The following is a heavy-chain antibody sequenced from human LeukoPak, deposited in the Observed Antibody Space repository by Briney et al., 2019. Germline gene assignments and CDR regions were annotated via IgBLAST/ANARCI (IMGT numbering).Heavy chain of an antibody. Sequence: PGGSLRLSCAASGFTFSDSFMSWVRQAPGKGLEWVGRSRNKADSYTAEYAASVKGRFTISRDESKNPLYLQISSLETEDAAVYYCATSSWYRLAYWGQGSLVTVSS. CDR1: GFTFSDSF. J-gene: IGHJ4*02. V-gene: IGHV3-72*01. CDR3: ATSSWYRLAY. CDR2: SRNKADSYTA. D-gene: IGHD6-13*01.